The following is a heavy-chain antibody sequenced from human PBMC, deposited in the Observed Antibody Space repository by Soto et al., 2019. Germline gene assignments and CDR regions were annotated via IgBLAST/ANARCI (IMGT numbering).Heavy chain of an antibody. D-gene: IGHD6-13*01. V-gene: IGHV2-5*02. J-gene: IGHJ3*02. CDR3: AHGGRQLEEDDAFDI. CDR2: IYWDDDK. CDR1: GFSLSTSGVG. Sequence: QITLKESGPTLVKPTQTLTLTCTFSGFSLSTSGVGVGWIRQPPGKALEWLALIYWDDDKRYSPSLKSRLTITKDTSKNQVVLTMTNMDPVDTATYHCAHGGRQLEEDDAFDIWGQGTMVTVSS.